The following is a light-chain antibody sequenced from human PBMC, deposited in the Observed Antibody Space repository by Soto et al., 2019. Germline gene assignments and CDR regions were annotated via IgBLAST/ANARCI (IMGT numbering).Light chain of an antibody. V-gene: IGLV2-14*03. CDR1: SSDVGGYNY. J-gene: IGLJ1*01. Sequence: QSALTQPAYVYGSPGQSITIFCTGTSSDVGGYNYVSWYQQHPGSAPKLMIYDVSSRPSGVSNRFSGSKSGNTASLTISGLQAEDEADYYCSSYTSSFKLAVFGSGTKVTVL. CDR2: DVS. CDR3: SSYTSSFKLAV.